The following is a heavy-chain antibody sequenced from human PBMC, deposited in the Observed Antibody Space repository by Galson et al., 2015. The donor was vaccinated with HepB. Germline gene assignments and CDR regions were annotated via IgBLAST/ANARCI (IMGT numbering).Heavy chain of an antibody. Sequence: SGAEVKKPGESLKISCKGSGYSFTSYWIGWVRQMPGKGLEWMGIIYPGDSDTRYSPSFQGQVTISADKSISTAYLQWSSLKASDTAMYYCARHYFFMGSGSYYTSDAFDIWGQGTMVTVSS. J-gene: IGHJ3*02. D-gene: IGHD3-10*01. CDR2: IYPGDSDT. CDR3: ARHYFFMGSGSYYTSDAFDI. CDR1: GYSFTSYW. V-gene: IGHV5-51*01.